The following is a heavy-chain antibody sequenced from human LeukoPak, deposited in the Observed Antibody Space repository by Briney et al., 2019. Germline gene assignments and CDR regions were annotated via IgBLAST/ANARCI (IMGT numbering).Heavy chain of an antibody. CDR1: GFTFSNYW. CDR2: ISSDGSST. D-gene: IGHD3/OR15-3a*01. CDR3: ARGTGYYVFDS. V-gene: IGHV3-74*01. J-gene: IGHJ4*02. Sequence: PGGSLRLSCAASGFTFSNYWMNWVRQGPGKGLVWVSRISSDGSSTFYADSVKGRFTISRENAKNTLHLQMSSLRAEDTAVYYCARGTGYYVFDSWGQGTLVTVSS.